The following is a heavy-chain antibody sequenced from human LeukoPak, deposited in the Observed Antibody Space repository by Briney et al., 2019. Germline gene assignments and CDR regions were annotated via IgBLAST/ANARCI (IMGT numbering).Heavy chain of an antibody. V-gene: IGHV4-59*02. CDR1: GGSVTDYY. Sequence: PSETLSLTCTVSGGSVTDYYWSWIRQSPGKGLEWIGYIYYTGTSYNPSLKSRVTISADTSKNQFSLKLISVTAADTAVYYCARGRIRVAAAGRHFDYWGQGTLVTVSS. CDR2: IYYTGT. J-gene: IGHJ4*02. CDR3: ARGRIRVAAAGRHFDY. D-gene: IGHD6-13*01.